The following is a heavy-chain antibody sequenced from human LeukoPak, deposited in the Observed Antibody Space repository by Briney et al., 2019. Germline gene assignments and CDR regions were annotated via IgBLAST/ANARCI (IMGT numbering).Heavy chain of an antibody. CDR1: GFTFSSYS. D-gene: IGHD2-2*02. CDR3: ARGVVPAAILYYYYMDV. Sequence: PGGSLRLSCAASGFTFSSYSMNWVRQAPGKGLEWVSSISSSSSYIYYADSVKGRFTISRDNAKNSLYLQMNSLRAEDTAVYYCARGVVPAAILYYYYMDVWGKGTTVTVSS. CDR2: ISSSSSYI. J-gene: IGHJ6*03. V-gene: IGHV3-21*01.